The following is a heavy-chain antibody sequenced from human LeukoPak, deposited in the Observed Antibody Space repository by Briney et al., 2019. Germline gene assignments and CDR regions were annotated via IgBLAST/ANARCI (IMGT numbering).Heavy chain of an antibody. J-gene: IGHJ3*02. CDR2: MHYSGAT. CDR3: AGRVPDGSAPGIGFDI. Sequence: PSQTLSLTCTVSGGSISYGGYFWTWIRQHPGKGLEWIGYMHYSGATHYNPPLKSRATISVDTSKNHPSLMLSALTAADPAMYFCAGRVPDGSAPGIGFDIWGQGKMVTVSS. V-gene: IGHV4-31*03. D-gene: IGHD3-22*01. CDR1: GGSISYGGYF.